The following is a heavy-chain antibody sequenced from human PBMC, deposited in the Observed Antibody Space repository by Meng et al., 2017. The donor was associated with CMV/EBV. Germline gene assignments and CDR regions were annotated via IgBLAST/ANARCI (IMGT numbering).Heavy chain of an antibody. CDR3: ARGRGSWYFVDY. Sequence: QLRRQQWGAGLLKPSETLSLTCAVYGGSFSGYYWSWICQPPGKGLEWIGEINHSGSTNYNPSLKSRVTISVDTSKNQFSLKLSSVTAADTAVYYCARGRGSWYFVDYWGQGTLVTVSS. J-gene: IGHJ4*02. CDR1: GGSFSGYY. D-gene: IGHD6-13*01. V-gene: IGHV4-34*01. CDR2: INHSGST.